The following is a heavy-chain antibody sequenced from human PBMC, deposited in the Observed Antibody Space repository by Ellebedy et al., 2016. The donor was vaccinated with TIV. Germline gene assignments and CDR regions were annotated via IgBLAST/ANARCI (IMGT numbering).Heavy chain of an antibody. J-gene: IGHJ6*02. CDR1: GYTFTSYA. Sequence: ASVKVSXXASGYTFTSYAMHWVRQAPGQRLEWMGWINAGNGNTKYSQKFQGRVTITRDTSASTAYMELSSLRSEDTAVYYCARDLRWAPGDTIYGMDVWGQGTTVTVSS. CDR2: INAGNGNT. CDR3: ARDLRWAPGDTIYGMDV. D-gene: IGHD2-21*01. V-gene: IGHV1-3*01.